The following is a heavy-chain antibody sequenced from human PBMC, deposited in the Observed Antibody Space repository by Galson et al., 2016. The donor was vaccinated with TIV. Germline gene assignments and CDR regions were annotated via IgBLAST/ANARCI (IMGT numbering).Heavy chain of an antibody. Sequence: SVKVSCKASGYPFTDSWMHWVRQAPGEGLEWMGWIDPNSGATLYAQKFQGRVTMTRDMSTSTTYVELSRLTSDDTADYYCARGGVIRGLDFWGQGTLVTVSS. D-gene: IGHD3-16*02. CDR2: IDPNSGAT. J-gene: IGHJ4*02. CDR1: GYPFTDSW. CDR3: ARGGVIRGLDF. V-gene: IGHV1-2*02.